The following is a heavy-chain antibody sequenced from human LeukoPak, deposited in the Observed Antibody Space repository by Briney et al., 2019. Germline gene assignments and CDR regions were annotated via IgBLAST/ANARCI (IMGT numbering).Heavy chain of an antibody. CDR1: GGSISSYY. CDR3: ARVNPYSRLFDY. CDR2: IYYSGST. Sequence: PSETLSLTCTVSGGSISSYYWSWIRQPPGKGLEWIGYIYYSGSTNYNPSLKSRVTISVDTSKNQFSLKLSSVTAADTAVYYCARVNPYSRLFDYWGQGTLVTVSS. J-gene: IGHJ4*02. V-gene: IGHV4-59*01. D-gene: IGHD6-13*01.